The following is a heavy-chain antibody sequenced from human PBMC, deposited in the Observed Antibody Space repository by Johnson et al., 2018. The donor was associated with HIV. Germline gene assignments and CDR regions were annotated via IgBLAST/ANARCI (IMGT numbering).Heavy chain of an antibody. CDR3: ARASTTVTTGDDAFDI. Sequence: VQLVESGGGLVQPGGSLRLSCAASRFTFSSYAMSWVRQAPGKGLEWVSAISGSGDSTYYADSVKGRFTISRDNSKNTLYLQMNSLRAEDTAVYYCARASTTVTTGDDAFDIWGQGTMVTVSS. CDR2: ISGSGDST. V-gene: IGHV3-23*04. D-gene: IGHD4-17*01. CDR1: RFTFSSYA. J-gene: IGHJ3*02.